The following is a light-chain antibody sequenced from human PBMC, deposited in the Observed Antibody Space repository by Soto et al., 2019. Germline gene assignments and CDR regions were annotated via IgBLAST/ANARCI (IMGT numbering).Light chain of an antibody. J-gene: IGLJ2*01. CDR3: GTWDNSLSAV. Sequence: QSVLTQPASVSGSPGQSITISCTGTASDVGGYNYVSWYQQLPGTAPKLLIYDNGKRSSGIPDRFSGSQSGTSATLGITGLQTGDEADYYCGTWDNSLSAVFGGGTKLTVL. CDR2: DNG. CDR1: ASDVGGYNY. V-gene: IGLV1-51*01.